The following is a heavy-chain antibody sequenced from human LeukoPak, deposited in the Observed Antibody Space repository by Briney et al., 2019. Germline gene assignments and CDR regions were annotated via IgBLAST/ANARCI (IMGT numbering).Heavy chain of an antibody. J-gene: IGHJ5*02. D-gene: IGHD2-2*01. V-gene: IGHV1-2*02. CDR3: ARGPSVWFDP. CDR2: INPNSGGT. CDR1: GYTFTGYY. Sequence: ASVKVSCKASGYTFTGYYMHWERQAPGQGLEWMGWINPNSGGTNYAQKFQGRVTMTRDTSISTAYMELSSLRSEDTAVYYCARGPSVWFDPWGQGTLVTVSS.